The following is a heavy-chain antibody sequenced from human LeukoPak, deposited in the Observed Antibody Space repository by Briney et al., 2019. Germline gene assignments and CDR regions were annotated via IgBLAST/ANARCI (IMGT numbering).Heavy chain of an antibody. Sequence: GGSLRLSCAASGFTFSSYSLNWVRQAPGKGLEWVSYISSSSSNIYYADSVKGRFTISRDNAKNSLYLQMNSLRAEDTAVYYCARLNVGGSYGYWGQGTLVTVSS. CDR3: ARLNVGGSYGY. D-gene: IGHD1-26*01. J-gene: IGHJ4*02. CDR1: GFTFSSYS. V-gene: IGHV3-48*04. CDR2: ISSSSSNI.